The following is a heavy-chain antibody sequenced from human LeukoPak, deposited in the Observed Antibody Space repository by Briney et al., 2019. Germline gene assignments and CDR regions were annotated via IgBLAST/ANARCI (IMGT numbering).Heavy chain of an antibody. CDR3: AGSLGYCTSNVCYLKY. CDR1: RFTFSSPT. CDR2: IVVGSGYT. D-gene: IGHD2-8*01. V-gene: IGHV1-58*01. J-gene: IGHJ4*02. Sequence: SVKVSCKASRFTFSSPTVQWVRQARGQRLEWIGWIVVGSGYTNYAQKFQERVTFTGDMSTGTVYMELSSLRSEDTAVYYCAGSLGYCTSNVCYLKYWGQGTLVTVSS.